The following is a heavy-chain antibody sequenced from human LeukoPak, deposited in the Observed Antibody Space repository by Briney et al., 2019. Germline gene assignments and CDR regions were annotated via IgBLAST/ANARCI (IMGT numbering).Heavy chain of an antibody. D-gene: IGHD3-10*01. J-gene: IGHJ5*02. CDR1: GGSISSGDYY. CDR2: IYYSGST. Sequence: SETLSLTCTVSGGSISSGDYYWSWIRQPPGKGLEWIGYIYYSGSTYYNPSLKSRVTISVDTSKNQFSLKLSSVTAADTAVYYCARVITMVRGVDWFDPWGQGTLVTVSS. V-gene: IGHV4-30-4*01. CDR3: ARVITMVRGVDWFDP.